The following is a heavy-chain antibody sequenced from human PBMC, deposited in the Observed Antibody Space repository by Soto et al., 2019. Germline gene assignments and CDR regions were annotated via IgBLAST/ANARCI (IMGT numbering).Heavy chain of an antibody. CDR2: IYYSGST. D-gene: IGHD3-3*02. Sequence: SETLSLTCTVSGGSISSGGYYWSWIRQHPGKGLEWIGYIYYSGSTYYNPSLKSRVTISVDTSKNQFSLKLSSVTAADTAVYYCAREAIFGDTYYFDYWGQGNLVTFSS. CDR3: AREAIFGDTYYFDY. J-gene: IGHJ4*02. CDR1: GGSISSGGYY. V-gene: IGHV4-31*03.